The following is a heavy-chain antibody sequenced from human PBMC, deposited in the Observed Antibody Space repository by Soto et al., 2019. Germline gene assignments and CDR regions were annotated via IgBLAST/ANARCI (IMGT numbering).Heavy chain of an antibody. J-gene: IGHJ4*02. CDR3: ARGSAAGTKSPFDY. CDR1: GCSISSGGYY. CDR2: IHYSGST. D-gene: IGHD6-13*01. Sequence: PSETLSLTCAVSGCSISSGGYYWSWIRQSPGKGLEWIGYIHYSGSTNYNPSLKSRVTISVDTSKNQLSLKLSSVTAADTAVYYCARGSAAGTKSPFDYWGQGILVTVSS. V-gene: IGHV4-61*08.